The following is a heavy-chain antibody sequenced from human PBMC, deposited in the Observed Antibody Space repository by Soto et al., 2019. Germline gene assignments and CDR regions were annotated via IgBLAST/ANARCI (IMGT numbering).Heavy chain of an antibody. CDR3: AREFFAYSGYDGGFDY. J-gene: IGHJ4*02. CDR2: IYYSGST. D-gene: IGHD5-12*01. V-gene: IGHV4-31*03. CDR1: GGSISSGGYY. Sequence: QVQLQESGPGLVKPSQTLSLTCTVSGGSISSGGYYWSWIRQHPGKGLEWIGYIYYSGSTYYNPALKRRVTISVDTSKNQFSLKLSSVTAAGTAVYYCAREFFAYSGYDGGFDYWGQGTLVTVSS.